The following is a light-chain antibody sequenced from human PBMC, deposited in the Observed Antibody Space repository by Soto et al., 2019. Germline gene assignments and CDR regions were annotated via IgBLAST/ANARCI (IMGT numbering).Light chain of an antibody. CDR3: SSYTNSIAV. Sequence: QSVLTQPASVSGSPGQSITISCTGTSSDIGDYNFVSWYQQHPGTAPKLMIYEVSHRPSGVSHRFSGSKSGNTASLTISGLQGEDEANYYCSSYTNSIAVFGGGTKLTVL. J-gene: IGLJ3*02. CDR1: SSDIGDYNF. CDR2: EVS. V-gene: IGLV2-14*01.